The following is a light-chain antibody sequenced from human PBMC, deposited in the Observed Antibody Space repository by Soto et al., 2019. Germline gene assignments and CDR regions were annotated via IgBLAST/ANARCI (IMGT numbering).Light chain of an antibody. CDR3: LQLFRYPLT. Sequence: DIQLTQSPSFLSASVGDRITITCRASQGISNYLAWYQQKLGKAPEPLVYSASTLQSGVPSRFSGGGSETEFSLTIGTLQPEDFATYYCLQLFRYPLTFGGGTKVDLK. CDR2: SAS. CDR1: QGISNY. V-gene: IGKV1-9*01. J-gene: IGKJ4*01.